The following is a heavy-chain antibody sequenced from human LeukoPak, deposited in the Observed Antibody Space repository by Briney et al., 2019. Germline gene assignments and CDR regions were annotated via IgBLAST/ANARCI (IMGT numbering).Heavy chain of an antibody. D-gene: IGHD4-23*01. Sequence: GGSLRLSCAASGFTVSSNYMSWVRQAPGKGLEWVSIIYSGGSTFYADSVKGRFTISRDNSKNTLYLQMNSLRAEDTAVYYCAKLNYYYYYMDVWGKGTTVTISS. CDR1: GFTVSSNY. CDR3: AKLNYYYYYMDV. J-gene: IGHJ6*03. V-gene: IGHV3-53*01. CDR2: IYSGGST.